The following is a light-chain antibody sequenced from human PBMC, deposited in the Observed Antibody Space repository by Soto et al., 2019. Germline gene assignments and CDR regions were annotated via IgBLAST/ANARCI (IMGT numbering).Light chain of an antibody. CDR3: QQLSRYPST. Sequence: IQLTQSPSSLPASLGDRVTVTCGASDDITNYLAWYQQKAGKAPKLLIYDASTLYSGVPSRFSGSGSGTDFTLTISGLQPEDFETYYCQQLSRYPSTFGGGTKVDIK. CDR2: DAS. V-gene: IGKV1-9*01. J-gene: IGKJ4*01. CDR1: DDITNY.